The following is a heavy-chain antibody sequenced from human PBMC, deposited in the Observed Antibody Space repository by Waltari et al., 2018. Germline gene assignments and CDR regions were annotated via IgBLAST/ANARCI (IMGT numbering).Heavy chain of an antibody. D-gene: IGHD5-12*01. CDR2: IKQDGSEK. Sequence: EVQLVESGGGLVQHGGSLRLSCAVSGFTFSSYWMNWVRQAPGKGLEWVAKIKQDGSEKYYVDSVKGRFTSSRDHAKNSLFLQMNILRAEYTSVYYCARVYSGYDDYWGQGTLVTVSS. CDR1: GFTFSSYW. V-gene: IGHV3-7*01. J-gene: IGHJ4*02. CDR3: ARVYSGYDDY.